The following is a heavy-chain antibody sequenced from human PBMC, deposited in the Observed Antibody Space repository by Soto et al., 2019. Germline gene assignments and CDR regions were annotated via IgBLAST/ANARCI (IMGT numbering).Heavy chain of an antibody. Sequence: QVQLVESGGGVVQPGRSLRLSCAASEFTFSSYAMHWVRQAPGEGLEWVAVISYDGSNKYYADSVKGRFTISRDNSKNTLYLQMNSLRAEDTAVYYCARDTPDYDFDYWGQGTLVTVSS. CDR3: ARDTPDYDFDY. CDR2: ISYDGSNK. CDR1: EFTFSSYA. D-gene: IGHD4-17*01. V-gene: IGHV3-30-3*01. J-gene: IGHJ4*02.